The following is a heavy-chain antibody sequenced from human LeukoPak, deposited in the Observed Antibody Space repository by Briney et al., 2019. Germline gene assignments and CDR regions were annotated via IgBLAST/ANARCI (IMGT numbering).Heavy chain of an antibody. CDR2: INPNSGGT. Sequence: ASVKVSCKAGGYTFTGYYMHWVRQAPGPGLEWMGWINPNSGGTNYAQKFQGWVTMTRDTSISTAYMELSRLRSDDTAVYYCARELMITFGGVIVPRPSDAFDIWGQGTMVTVSS. D-gene: IGHD3-16*02. CDR1: GYTFTGYY. CDR3: ARELMITFGGVIVPRPSDAFDI. V-gene: IGHV1-2*04. J-gene: IGHJ3*02.